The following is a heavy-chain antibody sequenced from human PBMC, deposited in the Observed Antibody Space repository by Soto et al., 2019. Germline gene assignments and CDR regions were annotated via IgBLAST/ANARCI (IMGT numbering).Heavy chain of an antibody. CDR1: GGSVSSSSYY. D-gene: IGHD2-2*02. V-gene: IGHV4-39*01. J-gene: IGHJ6*02. Sequence: TLSLTCTVSGGSVSSSSYYWGWIRQPPGKGLEWIGSIYYSGSTYYNPSLKSRVTISVDTSKNQFSLKLSSVTAADTAVYYCARHVLVPAAIGGMDVWGQGTTV. CDR3: ARHVLVPAAIGGMDV. CDR2: IYYSGST.